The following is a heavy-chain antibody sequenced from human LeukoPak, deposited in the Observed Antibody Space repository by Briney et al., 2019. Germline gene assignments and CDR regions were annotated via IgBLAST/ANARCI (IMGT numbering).Heavy chain of an antibody. CDR2: ISASSITT. CDR3: AREGFYSDYDR. V-gene: IGHV3-48*02. J-gene: IGHJ4*02. D-gene: IGHD5-12*01. CDR1: GFTFSSYS. Sequence: PGGSLRLSCAASGFTFSSYSMNWVRQAPGKGLEWVSYISASSITTYADSVKGRFTISRDNAKNSLYLQMNSLRDEDTAVYYCAREGFYSDYDRWGQGTLVTVSS.